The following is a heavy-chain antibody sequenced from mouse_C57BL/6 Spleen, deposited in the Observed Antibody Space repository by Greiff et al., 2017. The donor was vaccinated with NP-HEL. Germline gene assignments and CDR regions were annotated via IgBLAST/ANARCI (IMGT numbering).Heavy chain of an antibody. D-gene: IGHD1-1*01. CDR2: IDPETGGT. CDR1: GYTFTDYE. J-gene: IGHJ2*01. Sequence: VQLQQSGAELVRPGASVTLSCKASGYTFTDYEMHWVKQTPVHGLEWIGAIDPETGGTAYNQKFKGKAILTADKSSSTAYMELRSLTSEDSAVYYCTEGDYGSFDDWGQGTTLTVSS. V-gene: IGHV1-15*01. CDR3: TEGDYGSFDD.